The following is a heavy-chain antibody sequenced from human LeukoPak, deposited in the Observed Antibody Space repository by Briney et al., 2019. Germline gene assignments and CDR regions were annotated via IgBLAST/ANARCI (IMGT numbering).Heavy chain of an antibody. CDR3: AKETSAYAGSC. J-gene: IGHJ4*02. CDR2: ISRDGGST. V-gene: IGHV3-43*02. D-gene: IGHD5-12*01. CDR1: GFTFYDYA. Sequence: GGSLRLSCAASGFTFYDYAMHWVRQAPGKGLEWVSLISRDGGSTYYADSVKGRFTISRDNSKKTLYLQMNSLRTEDTALYYCAKETSAYAGSCWGQGTLVTVSS.